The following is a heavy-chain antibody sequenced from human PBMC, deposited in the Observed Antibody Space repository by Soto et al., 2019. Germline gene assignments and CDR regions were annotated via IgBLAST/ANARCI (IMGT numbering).Heavy chain of an antibody. D-gene: IGHD3-9*01. CDR1: GFTFSSYG. CDR3: ARDLSGNFPY. V-gene: IGHV3-21*01. J-gene: IGHJ4*02. Sequence: GGSLRLSCAASGFTFSSYGMNWVRQAPGKGLEWVSSISSSSSYIYYADSVKGRFTISRDNAKNSLYLQMNSLRAEDTAVYYCARDLSGNFPYWGQGTLVTVSS. CDR2: ISSSSSYI.